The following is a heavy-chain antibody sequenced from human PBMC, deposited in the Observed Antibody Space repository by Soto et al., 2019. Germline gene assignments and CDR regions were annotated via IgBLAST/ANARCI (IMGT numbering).Heavy chain of an antibody. D-gene: IGHD4-17*01. Sequence: VQLVESGGGLVKPGGSLRLSCAASGFTFGSYTLHWVRQASGKGLEWVSSISSSSSYIYYADSVQGRFTISRDNAESSLYLQMNSLRAEDTAVYYCARAYGDYSFGAYWGQGTLVTVSS. V-gene: IGHV3-21*01. CDR3: ARAYGDYSFGAY. J-gene: IGHJ4*02. CDR2: ISSSSSYI. CDR1: GFTFGSYT.